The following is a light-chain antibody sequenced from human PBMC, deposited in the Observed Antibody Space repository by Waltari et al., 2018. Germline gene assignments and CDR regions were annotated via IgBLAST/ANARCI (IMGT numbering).Light chain of an antibody. CDR1: QSVLYRSNNKHS. CDR3: QQYYSLPT. CDR2: WSS. V-gene: IGKV4-1*01. J-gene: IGKJ4*01. Sequence: DIVMTQSPDSLAVSLGERATINCKSSQSVLYRSNNKHSVAWYQQKPGQSPKLLIYWSSTRESGVPDRFSGGGSGTDFNLTISSLQADDVAIYYCQQYYSLPTFGGGTKVEI.